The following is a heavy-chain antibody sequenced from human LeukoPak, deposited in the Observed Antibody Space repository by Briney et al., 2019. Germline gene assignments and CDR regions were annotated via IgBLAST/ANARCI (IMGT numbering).Heavy chain of an antibody. CDR1: GYTFTGYY. V-gene: IGHV1-2*02. CDR3: ARGDYGDYGRWFDP. Sequence: ASVKVSCKASGYTFTGYYMHWVRQAPGQGLEWMGWINPNSGGTNYAQKFQGRVTMTRDTSISTAYMELSRLRSDDTAVYYCARGDYGDYGRWFDPWGQGTLVTVSS. D-gene: IGHD4-17*01. CDR2: INPNSGGT. J-gene: IGHJ5*02.